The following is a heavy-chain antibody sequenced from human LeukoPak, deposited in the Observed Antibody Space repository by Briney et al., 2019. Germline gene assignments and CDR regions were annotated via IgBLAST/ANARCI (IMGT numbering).Heavy chain of an antibody. J-gene: IGHJ6*04. D-gene: IGHD6-13*01. Sequence: PGGSLELSCAASGFTVSSNFLSWVRQAPGKGLEWVSVIYSGGSTYYADSVKGRFTISRDNSKNTLYLQMNSLRAEDTAVYYCARVGGSSWYDYYYYGMDVWGKGTTVTVSS. CDR1: GFTVSSNF. CDR3: ARVGGSSWYDYYYYGMDV. CDR2: IYSGGST. V-gene: IGHV3-53*01.